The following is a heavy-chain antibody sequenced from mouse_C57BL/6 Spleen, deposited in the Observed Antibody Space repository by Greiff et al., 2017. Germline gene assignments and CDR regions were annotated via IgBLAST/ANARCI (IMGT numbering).Heavy chain of an antibody. CDR1: GYTFTDYY. V-gene: IGHV1-19*01. CDR3: ARRNYGSSYAMDY. CDR2: LNPYNGGT. J-gene: IGHJ4*01. D-gene: IGHD1-1*01. Sequence: VQLQQSGPVLVKPGASVKMSCKASGYTFTDYYMNWVKQSHGKSLEWIGVLNPYNGGTSYNQKFKGKATLTVDKSSSTAYMELNSLTSEDSAVYYCARRNYGSSYAMDYWGQGTSVTVSS.